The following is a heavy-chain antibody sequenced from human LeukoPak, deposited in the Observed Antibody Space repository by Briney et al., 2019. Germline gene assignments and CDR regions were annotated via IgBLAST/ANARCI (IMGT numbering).Heavy chain of an antibody. D-gene: IGHD1-1*01. CDR2: IWYDGSNK. CDR3: ARDHPTTGQFDY. CDR1: GFTFSSYG. J-gene: IGHJ4*02. V-gene: IGHV3-33*01. Sequence: PGGSLRLSCAASGFTFSSYGMHWVRQAPGKGLEWVAVIWYDGSNKYYADSEKGRFTISRDNSKNTLYLQMNSLRAEDTAVYYCARDHPTTGQFDYWGQGTLVTVSS.